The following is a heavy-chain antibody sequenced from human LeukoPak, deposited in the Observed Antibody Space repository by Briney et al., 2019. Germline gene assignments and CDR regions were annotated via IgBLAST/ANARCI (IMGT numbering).Heavy chain of an antibody. CDR2: ISYDGSNK. Sequence: GGSLRLSCAASGFTFSSYAMHWVRQAPGKGLEWVAVISYDGSNKYYADSVKGRFTISRDNSKNTLYLQMNSLRAEDTAVYYCASALGYSTFDYWGQGTLVTVSS. CDR3: ASALGYSTFDY. J-gene: IGHJ4*02. D-gene: IGHD2-21*01. V-gene: IGHV3-30-3*01. CDR1: GFTFSSYA.